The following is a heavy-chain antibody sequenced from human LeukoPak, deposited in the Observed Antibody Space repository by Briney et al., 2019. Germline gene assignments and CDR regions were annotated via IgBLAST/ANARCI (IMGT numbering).Heavy chain of an antibody. CDR2: IYDSGSA. CDR1: GGSISSYQ. V-gene: IGHV4-59*12. J-gene: IGHJ6*03. CDR3: ARDKVRYYYDSSGYNYYYYMDV. Sequence: AETLSLTCTVSGGSISSYQWSWIRQPPGKGLEWIGNIYDSGSANYNPSLKSRVTMSVDTSKNQFSLKLSSVTAADTAVYYCARDKVRYYYDSSGYNYYYYMDVWGRGTTVTISS. D-gene: IGHD3-22*01.